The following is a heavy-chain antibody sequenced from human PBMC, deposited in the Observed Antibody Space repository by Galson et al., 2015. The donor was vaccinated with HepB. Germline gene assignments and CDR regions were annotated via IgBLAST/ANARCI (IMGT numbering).Heavy chain of an antibody. J-gene: IGHJ6*02. CDR2: ISSSSSTI. Sequence: SLRLSCAASGFTFSSYSMNWVRQAPGKGLEWVSYISSSSSTIYYADSVKGRFTISRDNAKNSLYLQMNSLRDEDTAVYYCARDPVEMALHYYYYGMDVWGQGTTVTVSS. CDR1: GFTFSSYS. D-gene: IGHD5-24*01. V-gene: IGHV3-48*02. CDR3: ARDPVEMALHYYYYGMDV.